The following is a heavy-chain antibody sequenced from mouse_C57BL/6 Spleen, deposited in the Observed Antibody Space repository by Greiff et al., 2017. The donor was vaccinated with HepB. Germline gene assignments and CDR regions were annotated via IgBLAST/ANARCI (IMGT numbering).Heavy chain of an antibody. Sequence: EVMLVESAGGLVQPGSSMKLSCTASGFTFSDYYMAWVRQVPEKGLEWVANINYDGSSTYYLDSLKSRFIISRDNAKNILYLQMSSLKSEDTATYYCARRAPHAMDYWGQGTSVTVSS. CDR2: INYDGSST. V-gene: IGHV5-16*01. CDR3: ARRAPHAMDY. CDR1: GFTFSDYY. J-gene: IGHJ4*01. D-gene: IGHD3-3*01.